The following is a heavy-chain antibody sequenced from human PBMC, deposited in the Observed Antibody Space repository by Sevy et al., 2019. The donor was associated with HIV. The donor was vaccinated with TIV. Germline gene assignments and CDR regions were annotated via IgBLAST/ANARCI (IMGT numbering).Heavy chain of an antibody. V-gene: IGHV4-39*01. D-gene: IGHD1-26*01. Sequence: SETLSLTCTVSGGSISSINYYWDWIRQSPGKGLEWIGSIYYSGNTYYNPSLKSRVTISVDTSKNQSSLKLSSVTAADTAVYFCARHRKWEPLKYFFDYWGQGTLVTVSS. CDR1: GGSISSINYY. J-gene: IGHJ4*02. CDR2: IYYSGNT. CDR3: ARHRKWEPLKYFFDY.